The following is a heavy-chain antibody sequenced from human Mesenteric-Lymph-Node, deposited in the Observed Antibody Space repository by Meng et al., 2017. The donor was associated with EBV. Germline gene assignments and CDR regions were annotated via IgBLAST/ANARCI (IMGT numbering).Heavy chain of an antibody. Sequence: QGQRQSGGAGVMEPPATRALTCEASGGSFSGYHWSWIRQPPGKGLEYIGEISQSGDTTYNPSLKSRVTISVDRSRNQFSLKMASVTAADRAIYYCARGEIVRGEWYFDLWGRGTLVTASS. CDR2: ISQSGDT. J-gene: IGHJ2*01. D-gene: IGHD1-26*01. CDR1: GGSFSGYH. V-gene: IGHV4-34*01. CDR3: ARGEIVRGEWYFDL.